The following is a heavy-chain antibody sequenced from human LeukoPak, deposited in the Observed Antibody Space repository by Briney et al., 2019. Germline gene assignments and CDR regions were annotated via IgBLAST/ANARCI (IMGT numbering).Heavy chain of an antibody. Sequence: GGSLRLSCAASGFTFDDYAMHWVRQAPGEGLEWVSGISWNSGSIGYADSVKGRFTISRDNAKNSLYLQMNSLRAEDTALYYCAKGGRAAIINWFDPWGQGTLVTVSS. J-gene: IGHJ5*02. CDR2: ISWNSGSI. CDR3: AKGGRAAIINWFDP. V-gene: IGHV3-9*01. CDR1: GFTFDDYA. D-gene: IGHD2-2*01.